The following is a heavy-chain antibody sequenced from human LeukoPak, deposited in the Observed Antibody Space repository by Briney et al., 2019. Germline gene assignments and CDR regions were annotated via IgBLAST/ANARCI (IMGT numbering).Heavy chain of an antibody. D-gene: IGHD3-3*01. CDR3: ARVSLRFLEWFSMDV. V-gene: IGHV3-30-3*01. CDR2: ISYDGSNK. J-gene: IGHJ6*02. CDR1: GFTFSSYA. Sequence: GSSLRLSCAASGFTFSSYAMHWVRQSPGKGLECVAVISYDGSNKYYADSVKGRFTISRDNSKNTLYLQMNSLRAEDTAVYYCARVSLRFLEWFSMDVWGQGTTVTVSS.